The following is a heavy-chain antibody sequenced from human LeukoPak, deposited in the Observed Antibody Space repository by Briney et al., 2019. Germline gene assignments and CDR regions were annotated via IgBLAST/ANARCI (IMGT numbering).Heavy chain of an antibody. Sequence: ASVKVSCKASGYTFTSYGISWVRQAPGQGLEWMGIINPSGGSTSYAQKFQGRVTMTRDTSTSTVYMELSSLRSEDTAVYYCARDSGGVERVLDYWGQGTLVTVSS. CDR1: GYTFTSYG. J-gene: IGHJ4*02. V-gene: IGHV1-46*01. CDR2: INPSGGST. CDR3: ARDSGGVERVLDY. D-gene: IGHD3-10*01.